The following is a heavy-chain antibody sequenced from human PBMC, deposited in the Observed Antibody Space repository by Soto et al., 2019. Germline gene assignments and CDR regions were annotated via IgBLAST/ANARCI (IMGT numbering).Heavy chain of an antibody. CDR3: ARGPMSANGNVGYFDH. CDR2: ISYDGNNK. V-gene: IGHV3-30-3*01. D-gene: IGHD1-1*01. J-gene: IGHJ4*02. CDR1: GFTFSSYA. Sequence: GGSLRLSCAASGFTFSSYAMHWVRQAPGKGLEWVAVISYDGNNKYYADSVKGRFTISRDNSKNTLYLQMDSLRAADTAVYFCARGPMSANGNVGYFDHWGQGTLVTVSS.